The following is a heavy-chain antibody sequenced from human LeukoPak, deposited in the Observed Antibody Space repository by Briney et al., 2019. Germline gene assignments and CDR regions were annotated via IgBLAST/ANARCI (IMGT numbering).Heavy chain of an antibody. CDR2: IGASGEST. V-gene: IGHV3-23*01. CDR1: GFTFSVAA. J-gene: IGHJ4*02. CDR3: ARDRIGKYSIDY. Sequence: GGSLRLSCAASGFTFSVAAMTWVRQAPGKGLEWVSLIGASGESTYYADSVKGRFTISRDNSKNTLSLQMNSLRVEDTAVYYCARDRIGKYSIDYWGQGTLVTVSS. D-gene: IGHD2-15*01.